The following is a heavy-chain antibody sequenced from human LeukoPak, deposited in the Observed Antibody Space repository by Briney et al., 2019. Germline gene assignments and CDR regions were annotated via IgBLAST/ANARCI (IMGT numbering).Heavy chain of an antibody. CDR3: SRENGAFSPFGY. CDR2: IYNSGST. CDR1: GGSVSSRNYS. J-gene: IGHJ4*02. D-gene: IGHD2-8*01. V-gene: IGHV4-61*01. Sequence: SETLSLTCSVSGGSVSSRNYSWTWIRQPPGKGLEWIGYIYNSGSTKCNPSLKSRVTISVDTSKNQFSLKLSSVTAADTAVYYCSRENGAFSPFGYWGQGILVTV.